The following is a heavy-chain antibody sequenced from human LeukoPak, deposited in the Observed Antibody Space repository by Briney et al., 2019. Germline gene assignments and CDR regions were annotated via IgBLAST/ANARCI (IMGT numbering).Heavy chain of an antibody. CDR1: GFIFSNEA. CDR2: ISGSGSSA. CDR3: AKDITMVRGVIDY. V-gene: IGHV3-23*01. D-gene: IGHD3-10*01. Sequence: GGSLRLSCAASGFIFSNEAMSWVRQAPGKGLEWVSDISGSGSSAYYADPVKGRFTISRDNSKNTLYLQMNSLRAEDTAVYYRAKDITMVRGVIDYWGQGTLVTVSS. J-gene: IGHJ4*02.